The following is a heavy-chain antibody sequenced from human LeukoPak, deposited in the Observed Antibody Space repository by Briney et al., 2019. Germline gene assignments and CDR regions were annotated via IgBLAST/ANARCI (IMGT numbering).Heavy chain of an antibody. D-gene: IGHD3-22*01. J-gene: IGHJ5*02. Sequence: GGSLRLSCAASGFTFSSYAMHWVPQAPGKGLEYVSAISSNGGSTYYANSVKGRFTISRDNSKNTLYLQMGSLRAEDMAVYYCARGRTYYYDSSGLNWFDPWGQGTLVTVSS. CDR3: ARGRTYYYDSSGLNWFDP. CDR1: GFTFSSYA. CDR2: ISSNGGST. V-gene: IGHV3-64*01.